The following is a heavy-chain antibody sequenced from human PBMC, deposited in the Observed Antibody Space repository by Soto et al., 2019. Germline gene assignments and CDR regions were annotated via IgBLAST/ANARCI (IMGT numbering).Heavy chain of an antibody. V-gene: IGHV3-15*01. Sequence: EVQLVESGGGLVKPGGSLRLSCAASGFTFSNAWMSWVRQAPGKGLEWVGRIKSKTDGGTTDYAATVKGRFTISRDDSKNTLYLQMNSLKTEDTAVYYCTTDPSSGWRYYFDYWGQGTLVTVSS. CDR2: IKSKTDGGTT. CDR3: TTDPSSGWRYYFDY. J-gene: IGHJ4*02. D-gene: IGHD6-19*01. CDR1: GFTFSNAW.